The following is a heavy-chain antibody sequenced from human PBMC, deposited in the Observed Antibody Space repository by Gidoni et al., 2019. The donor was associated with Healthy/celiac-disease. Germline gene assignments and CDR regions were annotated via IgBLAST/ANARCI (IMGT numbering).Heavy chain of an antibody. CDR2: IYYSGST. J-gene: IGHJ4*02. CDR1: GGSISSYY. Sequence: QVQLQESGPGLVKPSETLSLTCTVSGGSISSYYWSWVRQPPGKGLEWIGYIYYSGSTNYNPSLKSRVTISVDTSKNQFSLRLSSVTAADTAVYYCARDRYDGVFDYWGQGTLVTVSS. D-gene: IGHD5-12*01. CDR3: ARDRYDGVFDY. V-gene: IGHV4-59*01.